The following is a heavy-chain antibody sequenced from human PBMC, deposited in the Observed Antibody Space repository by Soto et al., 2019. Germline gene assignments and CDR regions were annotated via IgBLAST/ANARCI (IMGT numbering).Heavy chain of an antibody. J-gene: IGHJ6*02. CDR3: ASPGITGTWVYYYGMDV. CDR1: GGTFSSYA. CDR2: IIPIFGTA. V-gene: IGHV1-69*12. D-gene: IGHD1-7*01. Sequence: QVQLVQSGAEVKKPGSSVKVSCKASGGTFSSYAISWVRQAPGQGLEWMGGIIPIFGTANYAQKFQGRVTITADECTGTAYMELSSLRSEDTAVYYCASPGITGTWVYYYGMDVWGQGTTVTVSS.